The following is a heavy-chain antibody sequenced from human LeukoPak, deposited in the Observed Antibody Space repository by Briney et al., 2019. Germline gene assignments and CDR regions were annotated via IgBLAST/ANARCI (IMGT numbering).Heavy chain of an antibody. Sequence: GESQKISCKGSGYSFTSYWIGWVRQMPGKGLECMGIIYPGDSDTRYSPSFQGQVTISADKSISTAYLQWSSLKASDTAMYYCARVGCSGGSCYEGRYYFDYWGQGTLVTVSS. D-gene: IGHD2-15*01. CDR2: IYPGDSDT. CDR3: ARVGCSGGSCYEGRYYFDY. J-gene: IGHJ4*02. CDR1: GYSFTSYW. V-gene: IGHV5-51*01.